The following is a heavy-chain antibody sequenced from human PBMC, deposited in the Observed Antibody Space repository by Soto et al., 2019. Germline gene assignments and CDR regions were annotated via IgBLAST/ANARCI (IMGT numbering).Heavy chain of an antibody. CDR2: MNPNSGNT. J-gene: IGHJ4*02. V-gene: IGHV1-8*01. Sequence: QVQLVQSGAEVKKPWASVKVSCKASGYTFTSYDINWVRQATGQGLEWMGWMNPNSGNTAYAQKFQGRVTMTSNTAISKAYMELSSRRSEDTAVSYCARERRDGGDNWGQGALVTVSS. CDR1: GYTFTSYD. CDR3: ARERRDGGDN. D-gene: IGHD1-26*01.